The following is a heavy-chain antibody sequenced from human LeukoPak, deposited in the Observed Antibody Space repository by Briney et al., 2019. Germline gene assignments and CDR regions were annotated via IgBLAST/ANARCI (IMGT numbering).Heavy chain of an antibody. J-gene: IGHJ6*02. CDR3: ARATDFNNGYGMDV. D-gene: IGHD1-26*01. V-gene: IGHV4-59*13. CDR1: GGSISNSY. Sequence: PSETLSFTCTVSGGSISNSYWNWIRQTPRQGLELNAYIYYIRSTNYNHSLQSRVTISIDASKNQFSLRLSSVTAADTAVYYCARATDFNNGYGMDVWGQGATVTVSS. CDR2: IYYIRST.